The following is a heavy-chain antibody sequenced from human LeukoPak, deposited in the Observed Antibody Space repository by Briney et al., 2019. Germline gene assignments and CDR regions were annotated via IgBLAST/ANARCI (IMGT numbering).Heavy chain of an antibody. D-gene: IGHD6-13*01. CDR1: GYTFTSYY. CDR2: INPSGGST. CDR3: ARAAERYSRDPDYFDY. J-gene: IGHJ4*02. V-gene: IGHV1-46*01. Sequence: GASVKVSCKASGYTFTSYYMHWVRQAPGQGLEWMGIINPSGGSTSYAQKFQGRVTMTRDMSTSTVYMELSSLRSEDTAVYYCARAAERYSRDPDYFDYWGQGTLVTVSS.